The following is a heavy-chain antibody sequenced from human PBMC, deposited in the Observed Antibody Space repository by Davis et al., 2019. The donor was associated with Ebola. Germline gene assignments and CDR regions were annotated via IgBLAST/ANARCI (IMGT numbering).Heavy chain of an antibody. D-gene: IGHD1-26*01. CDR1: GFTFSSYA. Sequence: GESLKISCAASGFTFSSYAMHWVRQAPGKRLEWVAVISYDGSNKYYADSVKGRFTISRDNSRNTLYLQMNGLRVEDTAIYYCAKDTSNIWFDVWGQGTMVTVSS. J-gene: IGHJ3*01. CDR2: ISYDGSNK. V-gene: IGHV3-30*04. CDR3: AKDTSNIWFDV.